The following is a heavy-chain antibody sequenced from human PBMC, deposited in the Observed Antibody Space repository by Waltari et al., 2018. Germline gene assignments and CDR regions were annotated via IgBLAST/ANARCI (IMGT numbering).Heavy chain of an antibody. CDR1: GYTFTSYY. CDR3: AREGPFSYGAFDS. Sequence: QVQLVQSGAEVKKPGASVTVSCKASGYTFTSYYMHWVRHAPGQGLVWMGIINPSGGSTSYAQKFQGRVTMTRDTSTSTVYMELSSLRSEDTAVYYCAREGPFSYGAFDSWAKGQWSPSLQ. CDR2: INPSGGST. V-gene: IGHV1-46*01. D-gene: IGHD3-10*01. J-gene: IGHJ3*02.